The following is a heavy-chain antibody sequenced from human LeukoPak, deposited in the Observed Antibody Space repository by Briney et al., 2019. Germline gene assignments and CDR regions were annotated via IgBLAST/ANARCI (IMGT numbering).Heavy chain of an antibody. CDR1: GFTFSSYA. D-gene: IGHD3-22*01. V-gene: IGHV3-30-3*01. Sequence: PGRSLRLSCAASGFTFSSYAMYWVRQAPGKGLEWVAVISYDGSNKYYADSVKGRFTISRDNSKNTLYLQMNSLRAEDTAVYYCARSMIVVVTAAFDYWGQGTLVTVSS. CDR2: ISYDGSNK. J-gene: IGHJ4*02. CDR3: ARSMIVVVTAAFDY.